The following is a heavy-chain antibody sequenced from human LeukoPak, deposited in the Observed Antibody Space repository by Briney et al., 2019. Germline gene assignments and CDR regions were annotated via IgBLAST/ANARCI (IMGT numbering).Heavy chain of an antibody. CDR2: INHRGST. CDR1: GGSISSSSYY. J-gene: IGHJ3*02. Sequence: PSETLSLTCTVSGGSISSSSYYWGWIRQPPGKGLEWIGEINHRGSTNYNPSLKSRVTISVDTSKNQFSLKLSSVTAADTAVYYCASLWPYQLSAFDIWGQGTMVTVSS. D-gene: IGHD2-2*01. V-gene: IGHV4-39*07. CDR3: ASLWPYQLSAFDI.